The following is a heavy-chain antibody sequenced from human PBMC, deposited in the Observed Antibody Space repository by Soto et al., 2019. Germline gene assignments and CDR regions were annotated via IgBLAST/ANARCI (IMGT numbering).Heavy chain of an antibody. CDR3: ARDRGIAVAASVGMDV. V-gene: IGHV1-46*01. CDR1: GYTFTSYY. Sequence: QVQLVQSGAEVKKPGASVKGSCKASGYTFTSYYMHWVRQAPGQGLEWMGIINPSGGSTSYAQKFQGRVTMTRDTSTSTVYMELSRLRSEDTAVYYCARDRGIAVAASVGMDVWGQGTTVTVSS. J-gene: IGHJ6*02. D-gene: IGHD6-19*01. CDR2: INPSGGST.